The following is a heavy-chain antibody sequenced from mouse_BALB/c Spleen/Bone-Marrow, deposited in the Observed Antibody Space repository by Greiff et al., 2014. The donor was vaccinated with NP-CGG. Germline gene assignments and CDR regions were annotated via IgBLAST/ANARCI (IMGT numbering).Heavy chain of an antibody. CDR3: ALYYRYDTSDY. CDR2: INPSTGYT. V-gene: IGHV1-7*01. Sequence: VQLQQSGAELAKPGASVKMSCKASGYTFTSYWMHWVKQRPGQGLEWIGYINPSTGYTAYNQNFKDKATLTADKSSSTAYMQLSSLTSEDSAVYYCALYYRYDTSDYGGQGTTLTGSS. J-gene: IGHJ2*01. CDR1: GYTFTSYW. D-gene: IGHD2-14*01.